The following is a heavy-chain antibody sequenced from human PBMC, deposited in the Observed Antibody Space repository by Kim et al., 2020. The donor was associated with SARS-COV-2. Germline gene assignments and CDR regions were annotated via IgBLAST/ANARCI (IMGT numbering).Heavy chain of an antibody. Sequence: GGSLRLSCAASGFTFSSYGMHWVRQAPGKGLEWVAVISYDGSNKYYADSVKGRFTISRDNSKNTLYLQMNSLRAEDTAVYYCAKEAEYYDFWSGYRPLGYWGQGTLVTVSS. CDR2: ISYDGSNK. J-gene: IGHJ4*02. CDR3: AKEAEYYDFWSGYRPLGY. CDR1: GFTFSSYG. D-gene: IGHD3-3*01. V-gene: IGHV3-30*18.